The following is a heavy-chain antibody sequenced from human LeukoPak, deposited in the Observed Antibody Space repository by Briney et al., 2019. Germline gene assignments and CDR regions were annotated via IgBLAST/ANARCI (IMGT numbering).Heavy chain of an antibody. D-gene: IGHD3-22*01. CDR1: GFSISSGYY. V-gene: IGHV4-38-2*01. Sequence: KPSETLSLTCAVSGFSISSGYYWGWIRQPPGKGLVWIGSIYHSGSTYYNPSLKSRVTISVDTSKNQFSLKLTSVTAADTAVYYCARYYYDSSGLDWGQGTLVTVSS. CDR3: ARYYYDSSGLD. J-gene: IGHJ4*02. CDR2: IYHSGST.